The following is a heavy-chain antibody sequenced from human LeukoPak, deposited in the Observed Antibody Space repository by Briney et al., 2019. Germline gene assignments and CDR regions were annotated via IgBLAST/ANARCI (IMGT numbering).Heavy chain of an antibody. D-gene: IGHD3-3*01. V-gene: IGHV4-59*01. J-gene: IGHJ3*02. CDR1: GGSISSYY. CDR3: ARAAREVLRFLEWLSPAAFDI. CDR2: IYYSGST. Sequence: SETLSLTCTVSGGSISSYYWSWIRQPPGKGLEWIGYIYYSGSTNYNPSLKSRVTISVDTSKNQFSLKLSSATAADTAVYYCARAAREVLRFLEWLSPAAFDIWGQGTMVTVSS.